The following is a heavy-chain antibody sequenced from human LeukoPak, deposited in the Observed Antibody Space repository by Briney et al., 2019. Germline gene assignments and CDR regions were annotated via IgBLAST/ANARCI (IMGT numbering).Heavy chain of an antibody. CDR2: VNSDGKTT. CDR3: ARDYPPD. CDR1: GFTFSDYY. Sequence: PGGSLRLSCAASGFTFSDYYMSWIRQAPGKGLVWVSRVNSDGKTTTYADSVKGRFTISRDNAQNTLYLQMNSLSAEDTAVYYCARDYPPDWGQGTLVTVSA. J-gene: IGHJ4*02. V-gene: IGHV3-74*01.